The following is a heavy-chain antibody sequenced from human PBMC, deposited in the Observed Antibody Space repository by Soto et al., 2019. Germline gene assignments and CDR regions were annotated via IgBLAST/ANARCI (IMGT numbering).Heavy chain of an antibody. D-gene: IGHD2-15*01. V-gene: IGHV3-23*01. J-gene: IGHJ3*02. CDR3: AKDNYCSGGSCFHDAFDI. CDR1: GFTFSSCV. CDR2: ITDSGTGT. Sequence: PGGSLRLSCGASGFTFSSCVMTWVRQAPGKGLEWVSCITDSGTGTYYADSVKGRFTISRDNSKNTMYLQMNNLRAEDTGVYYCAKDNYCSGGSCFHDAFDIWGQGTMVTVSS.